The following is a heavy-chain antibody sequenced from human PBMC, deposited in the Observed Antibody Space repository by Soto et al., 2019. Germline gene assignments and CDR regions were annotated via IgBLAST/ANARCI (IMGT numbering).Heavy chain of an antibody. CDR1: GFTFQRFT. V-gene: IGHV3-30-3*01. Sequence: GWSLRLSCTASGFTFQRFTMHWVRQAPGKGLEWVAAVSYDGSHQFYVDSVKGRFTISRDNSNNTLNMQMNGLRGDDTAVYFCAAEGLLRYFDLWGQGTLVTVPQ. CDR2: VSYDGSHQ. CDR3: AAEGLLRYFDL. J-gene: IGHJ4*02. D-gene: IGHD3-22*01.